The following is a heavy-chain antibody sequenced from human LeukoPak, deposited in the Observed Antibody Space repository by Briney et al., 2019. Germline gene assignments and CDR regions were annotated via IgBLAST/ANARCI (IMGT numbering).Heavy chain of an antibody. D-gene: IGHD3-22*01. CDR2: IKQDGSEK. CDR1: GFTFSNYW. V-gene: IGHV3-7*01. Sequence: GGSLRLSCAASGFTFSNYWMSWVRQAPGKGLEWVANIKQDGSEKYYLDSVKGRFTISRDNAKNSLYLQMNSLRPEDTAVYYCAAYSDTSGKAFDIWGQGTVVTVSS. J-gene: IGHJ3*02. CDR3: AAYSDTSGKAFDI.